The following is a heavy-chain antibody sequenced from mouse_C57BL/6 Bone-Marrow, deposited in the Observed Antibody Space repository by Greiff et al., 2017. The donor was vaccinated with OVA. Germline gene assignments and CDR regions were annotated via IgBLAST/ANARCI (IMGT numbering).Heavy chain of an antibody. V-gene: IGHV1-76*01. D-gene: IGHD1-1*01. CDR2: IYPGSGNT. J-gene: IGHJ3*01. Sequence: QVQLQQSGAELVRPGASVKLSCKASGYTFTDYYINWVKQRPGQGLEWIARIYPGSGNTYYNEKFKGKATLTAEKSSSTAYMQLSSLTSEDSAVYFCAKGLLTEGFAYWGQGTLVTVSA. CDR3: AKGLLTEGFAY. CDR1: GYTFTDYY.